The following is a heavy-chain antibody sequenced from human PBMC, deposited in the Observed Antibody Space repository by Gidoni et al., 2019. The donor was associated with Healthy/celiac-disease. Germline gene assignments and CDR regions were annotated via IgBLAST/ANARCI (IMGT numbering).Heavy chain of an antibody. CDR3: ARDTRYVAQVDY. J-gene: IGHJ4*02. Sequence: EVQLVESGGGLVKPGGSLRLSCAASGFTFSSYSMNWVRQAPGKGLEGVSSISSSSSYIYSAASVKCRFTISRDNAKNSLYLQMNSLRAEDTAVYYCARDTRYVAQVDYWGQGTLVTVSS. V-gene: IGHV3-21*01. CDR2: ISSSSSYI. CDR1: GFTFSSYS. D-gene: IGHD3-9*01.